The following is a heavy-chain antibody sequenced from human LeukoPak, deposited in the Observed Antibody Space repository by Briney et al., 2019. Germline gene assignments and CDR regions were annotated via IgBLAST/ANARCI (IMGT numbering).Heavy chain of an antibody. CDR3: ARGQSGSGSYPFGY. J-gene: IGHJ4*02. V-gene: IGHV4-34*01. Sequence: SETLSLTCAVYGGSFSGYYWSWIRQPPGKGLEWIGEINHSGSTNYNPSLKSRVTISVDTSKNQFSLKLSSVTAADTAVYYCARGQSGSGSYPFGYWAREPWSPSP. CDR2: INHSGST. D-gene: IGHD3-10*01. CDR1: GGSFSGYY.